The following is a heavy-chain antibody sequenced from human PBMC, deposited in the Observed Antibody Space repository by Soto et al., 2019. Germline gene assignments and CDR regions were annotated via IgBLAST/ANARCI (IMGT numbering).Heavy chain of an antibody. V-gene: IGHV3-21*01. CDR1: GFTFSSYS. D-gene: IGHD3-22*01. CDR2: ISSSSSYI. J-gene: IGHJ4*02. Sequence: GGSLRLSCAASGFTFSSYSMNWVRQAPGKGLEWVSSISSSSSYIYYADSVKGRFTISRDNAKNSLYLQMNSLRAEDTAVYYCARDRPGLIGPLAAYFDYWGQGTLVTVSS. CDR3: ARDRPGLIGPLAAYFDY.